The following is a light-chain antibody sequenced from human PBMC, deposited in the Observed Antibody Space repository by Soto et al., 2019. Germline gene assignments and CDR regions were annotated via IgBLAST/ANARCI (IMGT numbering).Light chain of an antibody. V-gene: IGLV2-14*01. J-gene: IGLJ2*01. CDR1: SSDIGTYDY. CDR3: SSYTNINTLI. CDR2: EVT. Sequence: QSALTQPASVSGSPGQSITISCTGTSSDIGTYDYVSWYQQHPGQAPKLMIYEVTNRPSGVSNRFSGSKSGNTASLTISGLQAADEADYYCSSYTNINTLIFGGGTKLTVL.